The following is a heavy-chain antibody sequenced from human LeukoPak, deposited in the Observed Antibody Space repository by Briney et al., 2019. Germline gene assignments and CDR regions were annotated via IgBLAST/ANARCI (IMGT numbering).Heavy chain of an antibody. V-gene: IGHV3-48*02. CDR1: GFTFTSYS. CDR2: IGVSSNTI. D-gene: IGHD2/OR15-2a*01. CDR3: AIDSSYAQDY. J-gene: IGHJ4*02. Sequence: RGSLSLSCAASGFTFTSYSMKSGCQAPGKGLEWVSYIGVSSNTIYYADSVKGRFTISRDNAKNSLYLQMSSPRDEDTAVYYCAIDSSYAQDYWGQGTLVTVSS.